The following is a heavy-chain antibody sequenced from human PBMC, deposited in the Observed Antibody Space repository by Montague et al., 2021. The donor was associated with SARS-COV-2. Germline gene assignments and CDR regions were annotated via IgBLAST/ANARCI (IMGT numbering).Heavy chain of an antibody. D-gene: IGHD1-1*01. V-gene: IGHV6-1*01. J-gene: IGHJ6*02. CDR3: TSGREGNYNVMDV. CDR2: TYYRSKWYN. CDR1: GDSDSSNSAT. Sequence: CAISGDSDSSNSATWNWVRQSPSRGFEWLGRTYYRSKWYNDYAVSVRGRVTINPDTSKNQFSLQLNSVTPEDTAIYYCTSGREGNYNVMDVWGQGTTVTVSS.